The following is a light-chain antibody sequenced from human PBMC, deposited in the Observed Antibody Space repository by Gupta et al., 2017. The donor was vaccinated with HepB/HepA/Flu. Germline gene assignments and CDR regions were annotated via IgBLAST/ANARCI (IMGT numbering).Light chain of an antibody. J-gene: IGLJ2*01. CDR1: SSDVGGYNY. Sequence: ALTQPASVSGSPGQSITISCTGVSSDVGGYNYVSWYQQHSGKAPKLMIYDVSDRPSGVSSRFSGSKSGRTASLTISGLQAEDEADYYCSSYTSIVAVFGGGTKLTVL. CDR3: SSYTSIVAV. CDR2: DVS. V-gene: IGLV2-14*03.